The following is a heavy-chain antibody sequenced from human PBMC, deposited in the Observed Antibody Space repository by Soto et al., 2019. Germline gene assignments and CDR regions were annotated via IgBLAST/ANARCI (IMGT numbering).Heavy chain of an antibody. D-gene: IGHD5-12*01. CDR2: TYYRSKWYN. V-gene: IGHV6-1*01. CDR1: GDSVSSNSAA. Sequence: SQTLSLTCAISGDSVSSNSAAWNWIRQSPSRGLEWLGRTYYRSKWYNDYAVSVKSRITINPDTSKNQFSLQLNSVTPEDTAVYYCARMPLGGYSGYEWSQTFDCWGQGTRVTVSS. J-gene: IGHJ4*02. CDR3: ARMPLGGYSGYEWSQTFDC.